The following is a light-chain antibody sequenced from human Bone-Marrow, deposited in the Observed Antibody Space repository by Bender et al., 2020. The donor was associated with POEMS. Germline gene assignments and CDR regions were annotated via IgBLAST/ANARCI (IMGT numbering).Light chain of an antibody. J-gene: IGLJ3*02. CDR1: SSNIGSNV. CDR2: YDD. V-gene: IGLV1-44*01. CDR3: CSYTGSATWV. Sequence: QSVLTQPPSASGTPGQRVSISCSGSSSNIGSNVVNWYQQVPGAAPKLLIYYDDLLTPGVSDRFSGSKSGNTASLTISELQAEDEADYYCCSYTGSATWVFGGGTKLTVL.